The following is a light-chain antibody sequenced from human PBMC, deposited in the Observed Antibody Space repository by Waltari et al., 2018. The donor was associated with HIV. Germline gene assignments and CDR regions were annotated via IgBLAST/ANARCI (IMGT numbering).Light chain of an antibody. CDR2: EVS. Sequence: QSALTQPPSASGSLGQSVTISCTGSRSALGAYDSVSWFQQHPNNAPKLLLYEVSKRPSGVPDRFSGSRSGETAFLSVSGLQPDDTAAYFCSSYGDNIRVLFGGGTNLTVL. CDR1: RSALGAYDS. CDR3: SSYGDNIRVL. V-gene: IGLV2-8*01. J-gene: IGLJ2*01.